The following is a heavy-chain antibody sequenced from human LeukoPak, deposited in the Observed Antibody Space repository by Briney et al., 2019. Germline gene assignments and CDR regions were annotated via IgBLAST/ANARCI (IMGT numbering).Heavy chain of an antibody. Sequence: QPGRSLRLSCAASGFTFDDYAMHWVRHAPGKGLEWVSGISWNSGSIGYADSVKGRFTISRDNAKNSLYLQMNSLRAEDTALYYCAKDADYDSSGPDFDYWGQGTLVTVSS. D-gene: IGHD3-22*01. CDR3: AKDADYDSSGPDFDY. CDR2: ISWNSGSI. V-gene: IGHV3-9*01. CDR1: GFTFDDYA. J-gene: IGHJ4*02.